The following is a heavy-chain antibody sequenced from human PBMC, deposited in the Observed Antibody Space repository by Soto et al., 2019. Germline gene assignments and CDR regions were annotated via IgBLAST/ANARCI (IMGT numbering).Heavy chain of an antibody. J-gene: IGHJ4*02. CDR1: GFTFNNYA. D-gene: IGHD6-13*01. Sequence: EVQLLESGGGLVQPGGSLRLSCTASGFTFNNYAMSWVRQAPGKGLQWVSTISGSGGGTYYADSVKGRFTISRDNSKNTLFLKMNSLRAEDTAVYYCAKEGGSSWYYFDYWGQGTLVTVSS. CDR3: AKEGGSSWYYFDY. CDR2: ISGSGGGT. V-gene: IGHV3-23*01.